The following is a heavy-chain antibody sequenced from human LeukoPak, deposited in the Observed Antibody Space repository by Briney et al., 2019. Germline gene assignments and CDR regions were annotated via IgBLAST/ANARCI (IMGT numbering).Heavy chain of an antibody. J-gene: IGHJ4*02. CDR3: ARHMNGNYGLH. D-gene: IGHD1-7*01. CDR1: GYSFTNYW. CDR2: IYPGDSDT. Sequence: GESLKISCKASGYSFTNYWIGWVRQMPGKGLEWMGLIYPGDSDTKYSPSFQGQVTISADKSISTAYLQWSSLKASDTAMYYCARHMNGNYGLHWGQGTLVTVPS. V-gene: IGHV5-51*01.